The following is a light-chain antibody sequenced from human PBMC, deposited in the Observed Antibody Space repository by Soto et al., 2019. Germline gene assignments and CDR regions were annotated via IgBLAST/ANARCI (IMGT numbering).Light chain of an antibody. Sequence: QSALTQPASVSGSPGQSITLSCTGTSSDVGGFKFVSWYQHHPGKAPQLIIYEVTNRPSGVSNRFSGSKSGNTASLTISGLQAEDEADYYCGSYTSSTTIVLFGGGTKVTVL. V-gene: IGLV2-14*01. CDR1: SSDVGGFKF. CDR2: EVT. CDR3: GSYTSSTTIVL. J-gene: IGLJ2*01.